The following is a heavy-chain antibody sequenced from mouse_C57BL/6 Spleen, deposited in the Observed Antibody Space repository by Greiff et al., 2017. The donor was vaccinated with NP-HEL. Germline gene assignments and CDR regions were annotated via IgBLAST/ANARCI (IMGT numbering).Heavy chain of an antibody. V-gene: IGHV5-12*01. CDR3: ASYDGYYFDY. CDR1: GFTFSDYY. D-gene: IGHD2-3*01. Sequence: EVKVVESGGGLVQPGGSLKLSCAASGFTFSDYYMYWFRQTPEKRLEWVAYISNGGGSTYYPDTVKGRFTISRDNAKNTLYLQMRRLKSEDTAMYYCASYDGYYFDYWGQGTTLTVSS. J-gene: IGHJ2*01. CDR2: ISNGGGST.